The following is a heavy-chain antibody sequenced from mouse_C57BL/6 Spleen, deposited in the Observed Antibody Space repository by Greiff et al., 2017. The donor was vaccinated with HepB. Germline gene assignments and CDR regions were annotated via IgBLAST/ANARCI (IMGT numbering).Heavy chain of an antibody. J-gene: IGHJ3*01. CDR1: GYTFTSYG. Sequence: QVQLQHSGAELARPGASVKLSCKASGYTFTSYGISWVKQRTGQGLEWIGEIYPRSGNTYYNEKFKGKATLTADKSSSTAYMELRSLTSEDSAVYFCARSTTVVEELAYWGQGTLVTVSA. D-gene: IGHD1-1*01. CDR3: ARSTTVVEELAY. CDR2: IYPRSGNT. V-gene: IGHV1-81*01.